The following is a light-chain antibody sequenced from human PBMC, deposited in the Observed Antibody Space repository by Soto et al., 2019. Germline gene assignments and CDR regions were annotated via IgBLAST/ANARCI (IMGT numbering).Light chain of an antibody. CDR2: LEGSGSY. CDR3: ETLGSNNPTV. CDR1: SGHSSYI. V-gene: IGLV4-60*02. J-gene: IGLJ3*02. Sequence: QPVLTQSSSASASLGSSVTLTCTLSSGHSSYIIAWHQQQPGKAPRYLMKLEGSGSYNKGSGVPDRFSGASSGADRYLTISILQFDDEDDYYCETLGSNNPTVFGGGTKLTVL.